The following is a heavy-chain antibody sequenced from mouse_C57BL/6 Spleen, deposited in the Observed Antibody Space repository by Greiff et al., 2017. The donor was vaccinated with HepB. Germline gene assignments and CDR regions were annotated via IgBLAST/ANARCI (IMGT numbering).Heavy chain of an antibody. J-gene: IGHJ2*01. CDR2: IYPSTSET. CDR1: GYTFTSYW. Sequence: QVQLQQPGAELVRPGSSVTLSCKASGYTFTSYWMDWVKQRPGQGLEWIGNIYPSTSETHYNQKFKDKATLTADKSSSTAYMQLSSLTSEDSAVYYCARDLPLRGFDYWGQGTTLTVSS. D-gene: IGHD1-1*01. V-gene: IGHV1-61*01. CDR3: ARDLPLRGFDY.